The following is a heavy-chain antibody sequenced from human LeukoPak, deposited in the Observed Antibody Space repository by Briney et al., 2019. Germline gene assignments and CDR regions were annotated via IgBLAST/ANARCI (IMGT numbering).Heavy chain of an antibody. CDR1: GFTFDDYA. CDR2: ISGDGGST. J-gene: IGHJ4*02. V-gene: IGHV3-43*02. Sequence: GGSLRLSCAASGFTFDDYAIDWVRQTPGKGLEWVSLISGDGGSTYYADSVKGRFTISRDNSKNSLYLQMNSLRTEDTALYYCAKDLAKWNYAIFEYWGQGTLVTVSS. D-gene: IGHD1-7*01. CDR3: AKDLAKWNYAIFEY.